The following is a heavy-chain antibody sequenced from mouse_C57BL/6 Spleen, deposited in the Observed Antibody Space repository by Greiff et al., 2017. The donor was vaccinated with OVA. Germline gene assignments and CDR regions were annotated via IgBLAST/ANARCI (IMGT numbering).Heavy chain of an antibody. Sequence: EVKLVESEGGLVQPGSSMKLSCTASGFTFSDYYMAWVRQVPEKGLEWVANINYDGSSTYYLDSLKSRFIISRDNAKNILYLQMSSLKSEDTATYYCAREAQDYFDYWGQGTTLTVSS. D-gene: IGHD3-2*02. V-gene: IGHV5-16*01. CDR3: AREAQDYFDY. J-gene: IGHJ2*01. CDR1: GFTFSDYY. CDR2: INYDGSST.